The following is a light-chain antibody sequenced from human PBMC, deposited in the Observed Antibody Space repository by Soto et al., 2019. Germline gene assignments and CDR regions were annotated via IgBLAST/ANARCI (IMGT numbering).Light chain of an antibody. CDR3: SSYAGSNNPVV. J-gene: IGLJ2*01. Sequence: QSALTQPPSASASPGQSVTISCTGTSSDGGGYNYDSWYQQHPGKAPKLMIYEVSKRPSGVPDRLSGSKSRNTASLTVSRPQADDEGDYYCSSYAGSNNPVVFGGGTKLTVL. V-gene: IGLV2-8*01. CDR2: EVS. CDR1: SSDGGGYNY.